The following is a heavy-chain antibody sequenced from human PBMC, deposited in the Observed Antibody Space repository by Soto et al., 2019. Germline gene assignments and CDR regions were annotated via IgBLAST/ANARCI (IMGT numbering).Heavy chain of an antibody. CDR3: ARHLTGYNNWWFDP. V-gene: IGHV4-39*01. CDR1: GDSISSSSYY. J-gene: IGHJ5*02. Sequence: SETLSLTCTVSGDSISSSSYYLGWIRQPPGKGREWIGSIFYSRITFYSPSLKNRVTISVDTSKKQFSLKLSSVTAADTAVYYCARHLTGYNNWWFDPWGQETLVTVSS. CDR2: IFYSRIT. D-gene: IGHD1-1*01.